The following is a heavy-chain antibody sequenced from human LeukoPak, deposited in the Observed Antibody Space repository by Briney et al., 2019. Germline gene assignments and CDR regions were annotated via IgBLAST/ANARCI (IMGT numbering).Heavy chain of an antibody. CDR1: GYSISSDYY. D-gene: IGHD1-26*01. CDR2: IYHSGST. CDR3: AREGIDSGSFADFDY. J-gene: IGHJ4*02. Sequence: SETLSLTCTVSGYSISSDYYWGWIRQPPGKGLEWIGSIYHSGSTYYNPSLKSRVTISVDTSKDQFSLKLSSVTAADTAVYFCAREGIDSGSFADFDYWGQGTLVTVSS. V-gene: IGHV4-38-2*02.